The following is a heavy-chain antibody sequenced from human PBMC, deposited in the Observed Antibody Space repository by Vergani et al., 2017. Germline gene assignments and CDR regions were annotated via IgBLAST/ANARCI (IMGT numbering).Heavy chain of an antibody. CDR3: ARDPRALLGGDF. J-gene: IGHJ4*02. CDR2: INPKTGDT. CDR1: GYFFTDHY. V-gene: IGHV1-2*02. D-gene: IGHD3-16*01. Sequence: QVQLVQSGAEVKRPGASVKVPCKASGYFFTDHYNHRVRQVSGQGLEWMGWINPKTGDTNSAQNFQGRVTLTRDTSIRTAYMELSRLRSDDTALYYCARDPRALLGGDFWGQGTLVTVSS.